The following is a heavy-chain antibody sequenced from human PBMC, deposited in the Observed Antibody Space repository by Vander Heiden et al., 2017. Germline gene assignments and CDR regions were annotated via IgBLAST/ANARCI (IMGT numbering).Heavy chain of an antibody. J-gene: IGHJ4*02. V-gene: IGHV3-15*07. CDR2: IKSKADGGTT. D-gene: IGHD3-22*01. Sequence: EVQLVESGGGLVKPGGPLRLSCAASGLTFSNACMNWVRQPPGKGLEWGGRIKSKADGGTTDYAAPVKGRFTSSRDDSKNTLYLQMNSLKTEDTAVYYCTADVVVIIGGFDYWGQGTLVTDSS. CDR3: TADVVVIIGGFDY. CDR1: GLTFSNAC.